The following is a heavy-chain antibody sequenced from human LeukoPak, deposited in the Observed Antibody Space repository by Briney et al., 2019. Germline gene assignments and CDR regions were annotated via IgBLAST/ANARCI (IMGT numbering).Heavy chain of an antibody. CDR3: ARDSYDSSGYYYTDY. J-gene: IGHJ4*02. CDR1: GGSISSGGYY. D-gene: IGHD3-22*01. CDR2: IYHSGST. V-gene: IGHV4-30-2*01. Sequence: PSETLSLTCTVSGGSISSGGYYWSWIRQPPGKGLEGSGYIYHSGSTYYNPSLKSRFTISVDRSKNQFSLKLSSVTAADTAVYYCARDSYDSSGYYYTDYWGQGTLVTVSS.